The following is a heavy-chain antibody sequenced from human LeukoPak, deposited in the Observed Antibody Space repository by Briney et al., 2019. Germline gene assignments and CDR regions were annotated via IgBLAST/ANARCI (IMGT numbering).Heavy chain of an antibody. CDR1: GFTFSSDW. J-gene: IGHJ6*04. CDR3: ARQAYGLDV. CDR2: IKKDGSEK. Sequence: GGSLRLSCAPSGFTFSSDWMGWGRQAPGKGVEWVANIKKDGSEKYYVDSVKGGFTISRDNANNSLYLQINSLRADDTAVYYCARQAYGLDVWGKGTTVTVSS. V-gene: IGHV3-7*03.